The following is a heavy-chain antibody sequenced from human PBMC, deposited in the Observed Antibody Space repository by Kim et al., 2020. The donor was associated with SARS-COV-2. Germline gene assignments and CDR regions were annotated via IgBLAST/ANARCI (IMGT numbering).Heavy chain of an antibody. D-gene: IGHD3-3*01. CDR2: ISGSGGST. Sequence: GGSLRLSCAASGFTFSSYAMSWVRQAPGKGLEWVSAISGSGGSTYHADSVKGRFTISRDNSKNTLYLQMNSLRAEDTAVYYCAKDPHYDFWSGYVFDYWGQGTLVTVSS. J-gene: IGHJ4*02. CDR3: AKDPHYDFWSGYVFDY. CDR1: GFTFSSYA. V-gene: IGHV3-23*01.